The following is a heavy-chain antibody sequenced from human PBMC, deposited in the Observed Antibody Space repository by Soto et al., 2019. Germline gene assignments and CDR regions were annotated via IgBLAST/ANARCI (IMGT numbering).Heavy chain of an antibody. CDR3: AAANRSGSYYDSDK. V-gene: IGHV4-59*11. Sequence: PSETLSLTCIVTSGSIINHYWSWIRQTPGKGLEYIGYVFYTGSTNANPSLAPRVTISLDTSRHQFSLKMYSVSPADTAIYYCAAANRSGSYYDSDKWGQGNLVTVSS. CDR1: SGSIINHY. CDR2: VFYTGST. J-gene: IGHJ4*02. D-gene: IGHD1-26*01.